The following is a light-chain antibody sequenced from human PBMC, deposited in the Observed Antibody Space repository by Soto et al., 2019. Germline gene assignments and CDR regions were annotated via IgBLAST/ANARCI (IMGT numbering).Light chain of an antibody. CDR2: DAS. CDR1: QSISSW. CDR3: QQYNSYSPWT. V-gene: IGKV1-5*01. Sequence: DIPMTQSPSTLSASVGDRVTITCRASQSISSWLAWYQQKPGIAPKLLIYDASSLESGVPSRFSGSGSGTEFTLTISSLQPDDVATYYCQQYNSYSPWTFGQGTKVEIK. J-gene: IGKJ1*01.